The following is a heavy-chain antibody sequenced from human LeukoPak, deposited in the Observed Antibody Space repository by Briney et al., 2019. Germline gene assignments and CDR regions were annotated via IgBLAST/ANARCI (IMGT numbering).Heavy chain of an antibody. CDR2: ITSSSSTI. CDR3: ARNFES. J-gene: IGHJ4*02. CDR1: GFTVTSYT. Sequence: GGSLRLSCAASGFTVTSYTMNWVRQAPGKGLEWVSYITSSSSTIYYADSVKGRFTMSRDNAENSLYLQMNSLRAEDTAVYYCARNFESWGPGTQVTVSS. V-gene: IGHV3-48*01. D-gene: IGHD3-9*01.